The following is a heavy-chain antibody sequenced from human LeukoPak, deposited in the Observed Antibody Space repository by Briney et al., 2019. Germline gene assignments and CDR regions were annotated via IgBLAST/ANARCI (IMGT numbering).Heavy chain of an antibody. CDR3: ATEVMVANGDGSDPTAVDY. D-gene: IGHD5-12*01. CDR1: GFTFPNAW. J-gene: IGHJ4*02. V-gene: IGHV3-15*07. CDR2: IRSKTDGETR. Sequence: GGSLRLSCAASGFTFPNAWMNWVRQAPGKGLECVGRIRSKTDGETRDYAAPVKGRFAISRDDSKNILYLQMSSLKTEDTGVYYCATEVMVANGDGSDPTAVDYWGQGTLVTVAS.